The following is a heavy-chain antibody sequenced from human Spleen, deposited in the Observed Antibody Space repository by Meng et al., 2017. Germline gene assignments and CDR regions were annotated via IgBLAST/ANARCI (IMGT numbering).Heavy chain of an antibody. CDR1: GFTFSSNG. D-gene: IGHD1-26*01. CDR2: IWYDGSKK. J-gene: IGHJ4*02. V-gene: IGHV3-33*06. Sequence: QVQLVESGGGVVQPGRSLRLSCAASGFTFSSNGFHWVRQAPGKGLEWVAVIWYDGSKKYYADSVKGRFTISRDNSKNTLYLQMNSLRPEDTAVYYCAKDGGRYSGNHDYWGQGTLVTVSS. CDR3: AKDGGRYSGNHDY.